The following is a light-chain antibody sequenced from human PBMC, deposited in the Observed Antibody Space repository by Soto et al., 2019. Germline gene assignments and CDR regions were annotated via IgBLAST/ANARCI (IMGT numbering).Light chain of an antibody. CDR3: QQSFTTRA. CDR2: KAS. CDR1: QSLLDSDDGKIY. V-gene: IGKV2-40*01. Sequence: DIVMTQSPLSLPVTPGEPATISCRSSQSLLDSDDGKIYLDWFLQRPGKAPKLLIYKASTLKSGVPSRFSGSGSGTDFTLTISSLQPEDFATYYCQQSFTTRAFGQGTKVDIK. J-gene: IGKJ1*01.